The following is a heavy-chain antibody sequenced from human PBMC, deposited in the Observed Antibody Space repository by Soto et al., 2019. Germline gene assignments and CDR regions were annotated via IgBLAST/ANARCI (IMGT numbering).Heavy chain of an antibody. J-gene: IGHJ4*02. CDR1: GYTFTRSG. D-gene: IGHD2-15*01. CDR3: ARESRYCSGGSCYFLPGIDY. Sequence: GASVKVSCKASGYTFTRSGISWVRQAPGQGLEWMGWISTYNGDTNYAQTFQGRVTMTTDTSTSTVHMELSSLGSEDTAVYYCARESRYCSGGSCYFLPGIDYWGQGTLVTVSS. V-gene: IGHV1-18*01. CDR2: ISTYNGDT.